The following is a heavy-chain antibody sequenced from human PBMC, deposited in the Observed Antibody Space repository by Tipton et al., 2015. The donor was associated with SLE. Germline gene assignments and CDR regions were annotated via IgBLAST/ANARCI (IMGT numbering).Heavy chain of an antibody. J-gene: IGHJ4*02. Sequence: CSVSGDSLSSYYWSWVRQSPGQGLKWVGFISYNGATKYNPSLKSRVTISVDTSKNQFSLKLSSVTAADTAVYYCARGVLRPFDYWGQGTLVTVSS. CDR3: ARGVLRPFDY. D-gene: IGHD1-1*01. CDR1: GDSLSSYY. V-gene: IGHV4-59*12. CDR2: ISYNGAT.